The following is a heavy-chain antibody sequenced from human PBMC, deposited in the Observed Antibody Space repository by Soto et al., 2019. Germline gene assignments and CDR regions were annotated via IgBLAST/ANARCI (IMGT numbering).Heavy chain of an antibody. J-gene: IGHJ6*02. V-gene: IGHV3-33*01. CDR3: ARDPYGTTTHYYYGMDV. CDR1: GFTFSSYG. CDR2: IWYDGSNK. D-gene: IGHD1-7*01. Sequence: PGGSLRLSCAASGFTFSSYGMHWVRQAPGKGLEWVAVIWYDGSNKYYADSVKGRFTISRDNSKNTLYLQMNSLRAEDTAVYYCARDPYGTTTHYYYGMDVWGQGTTVTVSS.